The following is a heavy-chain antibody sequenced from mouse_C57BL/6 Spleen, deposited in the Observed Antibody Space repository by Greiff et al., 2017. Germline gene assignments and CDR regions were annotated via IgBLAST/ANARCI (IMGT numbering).Heavy chain of an antibody. J-gene: IGHJ2*01. CDR3: ARTPLVAPLDY. CDR1: GYAFSSSW. Sequence: QVQLKQSGPELVKPGASVKISCKASGYAFSSSWMNWVKQRPGKGLEWIGRIYPGDGDTNYNGKFKGKATLTADKSSSTAYMQLSSLTSEDSAVYFCARTPLVAPLDYWGQGTTLTVSS. D-gene: IGHD1-1*01. CDR2: IYPGDGDT. V-gene: IGHV1-82*01.